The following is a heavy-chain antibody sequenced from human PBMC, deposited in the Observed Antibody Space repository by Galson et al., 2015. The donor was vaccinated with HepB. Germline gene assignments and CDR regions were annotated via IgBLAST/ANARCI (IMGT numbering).Heavy chain of an antibody. CDR3: ARLGDLSGYSSL. CDR2: IRSKASSHAT. Sequence: SLRLSCAASGFTFSGSAIHWVRQASGKGLEWVGRIRSKASSHATAYTASLKGRFTISRDDSKNTAYLHMNSLKPEDTAVYYCARLGDLSGYSSLWGQGTLVTVSS. V-gene: IGHV3-73*01. CDR1: GFTFSGSA. J-gene: IGHJ4*02. D-gene: IGHD6-19*01.